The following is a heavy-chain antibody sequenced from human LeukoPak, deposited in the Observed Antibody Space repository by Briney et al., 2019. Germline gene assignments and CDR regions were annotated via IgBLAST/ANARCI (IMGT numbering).Heavy chain of an antibody. Sequence: GGSLGLSCAASGFTLTNNWMTWFRQAPGKGLEWVANVNEDGSEQNYLDSVKGRFTISRDNAKNSVYLQMNNLRVEETAVYYCARGRGWIDPWGQGTLVTVSS. J-gene: IGHJ5*02. CDR2: VNEDGSEQ. D-gene: IGHD5-24*01. V-gene: IGHV3-7*01. CDR1: GFTLTNNW. CDR3: ARGRGWIDP.